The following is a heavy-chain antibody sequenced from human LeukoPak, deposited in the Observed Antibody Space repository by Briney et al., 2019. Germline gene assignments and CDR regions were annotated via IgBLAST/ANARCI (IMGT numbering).Heavy chain of an antibody. Sequence: AGGSLRLSCAASGFSFNNYGMSWVRQAPGKGLEWVSVISGSGSNTDYADSVKGRFIISRDNSKNTLYLQMNSLRAEDTAVYYCAKGGGPVIAVSGRFDYWGQGTLVSVSS. V-gene: IGHV3-23*01. CDR1: GFSFNNYG. J-gene: IGHJ5*01. CDR3: AKGGGPVIAVSGRFDY. D-gene: IGHD6-19*01. CDR2: ISGSGSNT.